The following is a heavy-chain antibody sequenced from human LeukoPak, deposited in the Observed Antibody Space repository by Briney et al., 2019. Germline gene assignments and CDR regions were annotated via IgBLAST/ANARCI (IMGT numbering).Heavy chain of an antibody. Sequence: ASVKVSCKASGGTFSSYAISWVRQAPGQGLEWMGRIIPILGIANYAQKFQGRVTITADKSTSTAYMELSSLRSEDTAVYYCARGYCSSTSCYLTVGPLDYWGQGTLVTVSS. J-gene: IGHJ4*01. CDR2: IIPILGIA. V-gene: IGHV1-69*04. D-gene: IGHD2-2*01. CDR3: ARGYCSSTSCYLTVGPLDY. CDR1: GGTFSSYA.